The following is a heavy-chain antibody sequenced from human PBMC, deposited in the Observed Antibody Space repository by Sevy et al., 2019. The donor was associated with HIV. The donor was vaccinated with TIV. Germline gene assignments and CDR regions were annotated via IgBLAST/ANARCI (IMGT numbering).Heavy chain of an antibody. V-gene: IGHV3-30*03. CDR3: DIHGYDDDAP. D-gene: IGHD5-12*01. CDR1: GFTFSSFG. J-gene: IGHJ5*02. CDR2: ISYDGRNE. Sequence: GGSLRLSCAASGFTFSSFGIHWVRQAPGKGLEWVALISYDGRNEFYADSVKVRFTIARDNSKNTVYLQMNSLRAEDTAVYYCDIHGYDDDAPWGQGTLVTVSS.